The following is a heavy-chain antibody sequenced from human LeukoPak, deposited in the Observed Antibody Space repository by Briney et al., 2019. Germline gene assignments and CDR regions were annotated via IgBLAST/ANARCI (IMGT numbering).Heavy chain of an antibody. V-gene: IGHV3-30*02. Sequence: PGGSLRLSCAASGFTFSTYGMHWVRQAPGKGLEWAAFIRYDGNNEYYADSVRGRFTISRDNSKNTLYLQMNSLRAEDTAVYYCAKDSLFHYGDYVVYWGQGTLVTVSS. D-gene: IGHD4-17*01. CDR3: AKDSLFHYGDYVVY. CDR1: GFTFSTYG. CDR2: IRYDGNNE. J-gene: IGHJ4*02.